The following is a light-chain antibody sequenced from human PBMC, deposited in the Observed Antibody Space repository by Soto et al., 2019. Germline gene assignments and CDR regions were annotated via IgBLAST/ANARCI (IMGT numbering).Light chain of an antibody. Sequence: EIVLTQSPGTLSLSPGERATLSCRASQSVSSSHLAWYQHKPGQAPRLLIYGASTRATGIPVRFSGSGSGTEFTLTITSLQSEDFAVYYCQEYNNWRPITFGGGTKVDIK. J-gene: IGKJ4*01. CDR1: QSVSSSH. CDR2: GAS. CDR3: QEYNNWRPIT. V-gene: IGKV3-15*01.